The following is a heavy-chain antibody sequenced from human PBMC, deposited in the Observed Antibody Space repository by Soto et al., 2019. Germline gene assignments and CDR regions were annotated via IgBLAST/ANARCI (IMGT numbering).Heavy chain of an antibody. D-gene: IGHD4-17*01. J-gene: IGHJ6*02. Sequence: QVQLQQSGPRLVKPSETLSLTCTVSSGPDRSHNWGWIRQPPGRGLEWIGYVYYTGDTAYNPSLRGRVTIPADTSTTDISLTLSSVTAADTAVYYCVRQGIDYLHGLVDVWGQGTTVSVSS. V-gene: IGHV4-59*08. CDR2: VYYTGDT. CDR1: SGPDRSHN. CDR3: VRQGIDYLHGLVDV.